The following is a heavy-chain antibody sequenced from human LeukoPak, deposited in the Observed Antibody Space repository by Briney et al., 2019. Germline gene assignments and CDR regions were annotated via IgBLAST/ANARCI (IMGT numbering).Heavy chain of an antibody. CDR1: GFSISNDW. V-gene: IGHV3-15*01. Sequence: PGGSLILSCAASGFSISNDWMSWVRQAPGKGLEWVGRVKSRGAGETTDYAAPVKGRFTISRDDSKNTLYLQMNSLKTEDTAVYYCTLIQGWGSGSYYLDYWGQGTLVTVSS. CDR2: VKSRGAGETT. D-gene: IGHD3-10*01. CDR3: TLIQGWGSGSYYLDY. J-gene: IGHJ4*02.